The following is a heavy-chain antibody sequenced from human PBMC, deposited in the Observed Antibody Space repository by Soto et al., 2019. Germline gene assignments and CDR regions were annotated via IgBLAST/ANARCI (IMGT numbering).Heavy chain of an antibody. V-gene: IGHV1-69*13. D-gene: IGHD6-19*01. CDR3: ARALYSSGWPYYYGMDV. Sequence: GASVKVSCKASGGTFSSYAISWVRQAPGQGLEWMGGIIPIFGTANYAQKFQGRVTITADESTSTAYMELSSLRSEDTAVYYCARALYSSGWPYYYGMDVWGQGTTVTVSS. CDR1: GGTFSSYA. CDR2: IIPIFGTA. J-gene: IGHJ6*02.